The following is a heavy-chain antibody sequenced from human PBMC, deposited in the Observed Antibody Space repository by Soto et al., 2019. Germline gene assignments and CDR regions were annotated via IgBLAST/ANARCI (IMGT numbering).Heavy chain of an antibody. J-gene: IGHJ6*02. D-gene: IGHD2-2*01. Sequence: PSETLSLTCTVSGDSITRGDYYSSWIRQPPGKCLEWIGYKHLNGSTYYNPSLKSRVTISVDTSRNQFSLKLSSVTAADTAVYYCARFSTLGKDYGVDVWGQRTTVTVSS. CDR2: KHLNGST. V-gene: IGHV4-30-4*01. CDR1: GDSITRGDYY. CDR3: ARFSTLGKDYGVDV.